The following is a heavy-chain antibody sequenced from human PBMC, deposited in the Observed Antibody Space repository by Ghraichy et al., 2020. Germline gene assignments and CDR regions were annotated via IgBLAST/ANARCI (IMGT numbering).Heavy chain of an antibody. D-gene: IGHD1-26*01. CDR3: ASYSGSYWGDNWFDP. J-gene: IGHJ5*02. Sequence: SQTRSLTCAVSGYSISSGYYWGWIRQPPGKGLEWIGSIYHSGSTYYNPSLKSRVTISVDTSKNQFSLKLSSVTAADTAVYYCASYSGSYWGDNWFDPWGQGTLVTVSS. CDR1: GYSISSGYY. CDR2: IYHSGST. V-gene: IGHV4-38-2*01.